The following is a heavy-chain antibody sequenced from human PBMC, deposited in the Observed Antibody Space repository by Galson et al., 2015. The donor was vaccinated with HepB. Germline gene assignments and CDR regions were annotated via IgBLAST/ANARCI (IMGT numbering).Heavy chain of an antibody. CDR2: IRYDGSNK. V-gene: IGHV3-30*02. J-gene: IGHJ4*02. D-gene: IGHD1-26*01. CDR1: GFTFSSYG. Sequence: SLRLSCAASGFTFSSYGMHWVRQAPGKGLEWVAFIRYDGSNKYYADSVKGRFTISRDNSKNTLYLQMNSLRAEDTAVYYCAKDRWELLPNYCDYWGQGTLVTVSS. CDR3: AKDRWELLPNYCDY.